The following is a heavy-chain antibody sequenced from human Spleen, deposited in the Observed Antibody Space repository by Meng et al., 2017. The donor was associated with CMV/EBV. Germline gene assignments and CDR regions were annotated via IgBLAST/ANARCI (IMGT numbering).Heavy chain of an antibody. CDR3: ARGVGALPPPY. CDR2: INSDGSST. Sequence: GGSLRLSCAASGFTFSSYWMHWVRQAPGKGLVWVSRINSDGSSTSYADSVKGRFTISRDNAKNTLYLQMNSLRAEDTAVYYCARGVGALPPPYWGQGTLVTVSS. CDR1: GFTFSSYW. V-gene: IGHV3-74*01. D-gene: IGHD1-26*01. J-gene: IGHJ4*02.